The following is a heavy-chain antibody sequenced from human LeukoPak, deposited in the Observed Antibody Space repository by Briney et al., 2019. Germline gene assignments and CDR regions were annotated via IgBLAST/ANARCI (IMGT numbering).Heavy chain of an antibody. CDR3: AKDNIRFYHGSGFDY. Sequence: NPGGSLRLSCAASGFTFSSYWMHWVRQAPGKGLVWVSRINSDGSSTIYADSVKGRFTISRDNAKNSLYMQMNSLRAEDTALYYCAKDNIRFYHGSGFDYWGQGTLVTVSS. CDR2: INSDGSST. J-gene: IGHJ4*02. D-gene: IGHD3-10*01. CDR1: GFTFSSYW. V-gene: IGHV3-74*01.